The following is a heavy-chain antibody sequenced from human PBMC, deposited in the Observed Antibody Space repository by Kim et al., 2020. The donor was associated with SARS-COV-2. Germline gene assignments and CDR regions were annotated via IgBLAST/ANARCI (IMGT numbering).Heavy chain of an antibody. Sequence: GRFTISRDNSKNTLYLQMNSLRAEDTAVYYCARDLTTMVRGVIVLSPIDYWGQGTLVTVSS. J-gene: IGHJ4*02. V-gene: IGHV3-30*07. D-gene: IGHD3-10*01. CDR3: ARDLTTMVRGVIVLSPIDY.